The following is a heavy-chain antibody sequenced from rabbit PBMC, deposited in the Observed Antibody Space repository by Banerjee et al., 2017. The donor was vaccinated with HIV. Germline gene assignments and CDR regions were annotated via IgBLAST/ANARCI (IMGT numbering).Heavy chain of an antibody. CDR3: ARGAYFNL. CDR2: IYTGSSGST. J-gene: IGHJ4*01. V-gene: IGHV1S40*01. Sequence: QSLQESGGGLFQPGGSLTLTCTASGLSFSSSYYMCWVRQAPGKGLEWIACIYTGSSGSTYYASCVNGRFTISRSTSLNTVNLKMTSLTAADTATYFCARGAYFNLWGQGTLVTVS. CDR1: GLSFSSSYY.